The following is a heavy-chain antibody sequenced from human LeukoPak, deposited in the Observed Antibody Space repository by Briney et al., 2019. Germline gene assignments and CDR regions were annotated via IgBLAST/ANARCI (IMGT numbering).Heavy chain of an antibody. V-gene: IGHV4-34*01. D-gene: IGHD4-17*01. CDR1: GGSFIVYF. J-gene: IGHJ5*02. CDR2: INHRRIT. Sequence: SETLSLTCAVYGGSFIVYFWSWIRQPPGKGLEWIGEINHRRITNYNPSLKTQVTISVDTSENQFSLKVISVTAADTAVYYCARTFFTATNQNWFDPGGQGILVTVSS. CDR3: ARTFFTATNQNWFDP.